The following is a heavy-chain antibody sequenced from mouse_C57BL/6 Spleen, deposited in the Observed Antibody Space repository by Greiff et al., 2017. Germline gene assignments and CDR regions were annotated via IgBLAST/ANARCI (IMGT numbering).Heavy chain of an antibody. CDR3: ARSSGNPFAY. D-gene: IGHD2-1*01. V-gene: IGHV1-64*01. Sequence: QVQLKQPGAELVKPGASVKLSCKASGYTFTSYWMHWVKQRPGQGLEWIGMIHPNSGSTNYNEKFKSKATLTVDKSSSTAYMQLSSLTSEDSAVYYCARSSGNPFAYWGQGTLVTVSA. CDR2: IHPNSGST. CDR1: GYTFTSYW. J-gene: IGHJ3*01.